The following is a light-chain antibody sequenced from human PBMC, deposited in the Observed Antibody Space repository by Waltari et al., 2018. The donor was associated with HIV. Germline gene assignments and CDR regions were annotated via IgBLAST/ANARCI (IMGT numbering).Light chain of an antibody. J-gene: IGKJ2*01. CDR1: QSVSSY. CDR3: QQYYLVPYT. Sequence: EIVLTQSPATLSLSPGERATLSCRASQSVSSYLAWYQQKPGQAPRLLIYDASNRATGIPARFSGSGSGTDFTLTISSLEPEDFAVYYCQQYYLVPYTFGPGTKLEIK. CDR2: DAS. V-gene: IGKV3-11*01.